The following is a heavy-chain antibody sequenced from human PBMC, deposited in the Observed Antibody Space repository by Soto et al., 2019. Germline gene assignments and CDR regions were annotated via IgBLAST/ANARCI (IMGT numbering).Heavy chain of an antibody. CDR1: GGTFGRNT. CDR3: ARDLNWALDY. J-gene: IGHJ4*02. CDR2: IVPIFGTF. V-gene: IGHV1-69*01. D-gene: IGHD7-27*01. Sequence: QVHLVQSAAEVKKPGSSVRVSCTVSGGTFGRNTIVWVRQAPEQGLECMGHIVPIFGTFKYVQKFQGRVTFTADESTTTAYMDLSSLTSEDTAVYFCARDLNWALDYWGQGTLVTVSS.